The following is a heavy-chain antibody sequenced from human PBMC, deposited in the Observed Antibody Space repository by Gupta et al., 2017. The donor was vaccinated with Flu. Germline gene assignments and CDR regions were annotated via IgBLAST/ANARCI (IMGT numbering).Heavy chain of an antibody. V-gene: IGHV4-39*01. CDR3: ARRQWLGLARGFNAFGI. J-gene: IGHJ3*02. Sequence: GSTYYNPSLKSRVTISVEMSKNQFSLRLNSVTAADTAVYYCARRQWLGLARGFNAFGIWGQGTMVTVSS. D-gene: IGHD6-19*01. CDR2: GST.